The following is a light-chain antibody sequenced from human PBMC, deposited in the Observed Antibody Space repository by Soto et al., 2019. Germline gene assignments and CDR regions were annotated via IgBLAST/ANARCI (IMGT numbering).Light chain of an antibody. CDR1: SGHSSYI. Sequence: QPVLTQSSSASASLGSSVKLTCTLSSGHSSYIIAWHQQQRGKAPRYLMKLEGSGSYNKGSGVPDRFSGSSSGADRYLTISNLQFEDEADYYCETWDSNTHTVFGGGTKLTVL. CDR2: LEGSGSY. V-gene: IGLV4-60*02. J-gene: IGLJ3*02. CDR3: ETWDSNTHTV.